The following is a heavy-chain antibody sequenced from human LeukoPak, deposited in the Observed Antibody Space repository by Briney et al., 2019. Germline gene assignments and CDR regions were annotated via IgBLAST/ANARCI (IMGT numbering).Heavy chain of an antibody. D-gene: IGHD6-19*01. V-gene: IGHV1-18*01. CDR3: ARGLKDYDY. Sequence: ASVKVSCKASGYTFTNFGISWVRQAPGQGLEWMAWISPYNGNTNHAQKFQGGVTMTTDTSTSTAYMELRSLRYDDTAMYYCARGLKDYDYWGQGTLVSVSS. J-gene: IGHJ4*02. CDR1: GYTFTNFG. CDR2: ISPYNGNT.